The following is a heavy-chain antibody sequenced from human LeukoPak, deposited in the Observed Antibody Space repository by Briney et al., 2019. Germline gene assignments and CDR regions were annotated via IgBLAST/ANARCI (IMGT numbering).Heavy chain of an antibody. D-gene: IGHD3-22*01. CDR2: IIPILGIA. Sequence: SVKVSCKASGGTFISYTISWVRQAPGQGLEWMGGIIPILGIANYAQKFQGRVTITADKSTSTAYMELSSLRSEDTAVYYCASRPAYYYDSSGYYPGAFDIWGQGTMVTVSS. CDR1: GGTFISYT. V-gene: IGHV1-69*02. J-gene: IGHJ3*02. CDR3: ASRPAYYYDSSGYYPGAFDI.